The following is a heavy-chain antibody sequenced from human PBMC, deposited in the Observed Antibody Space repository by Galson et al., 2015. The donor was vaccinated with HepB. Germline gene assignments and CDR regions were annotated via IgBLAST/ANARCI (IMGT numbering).Heavy chain of an antibody. CDR3: AADPSAWVDVDTAMVS. V-gene: IGHV1-58*01. CDR2: IVVDSGNT. D-gene: IGHD5-18*01. CDR1: GFTFTSSA. J-gene: IGHJ4*02. Sequence: SVKVSCKASGFTFTSSAVQWVRQARGQRLEWIGWIVVDSGNTNYAQKFQERVTITRDTSTSTAYMELSSLRSEDTAVYYCAADPSAWVDVDTAMVSWGQGTLVTVSS.